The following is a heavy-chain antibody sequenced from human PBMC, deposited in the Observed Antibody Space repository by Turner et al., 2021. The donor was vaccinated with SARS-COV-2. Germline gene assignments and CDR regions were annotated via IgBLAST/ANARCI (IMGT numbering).Heavy chain of an antibody. Sequence: QVQLVESGGGVVQPGRSWRRSCAASGFSFSSYGMHWVRQAPGKGLEWVAVIWYDGSNKYYADSVKGRFTISRDNSKNTLYLQTNSLRAEDTAVYYCARGPTDSSSWMGYYFDYWGQGTLVTVSS. V-gene: IGHV3-33*01. CDR3: ARGPTDSSSWMGYYFDY. CDR2: IWYDGSNK. CDR1: GFSFSSYG. J-gene: IGHJ4*02. D-gene: IGHD6-13*01.